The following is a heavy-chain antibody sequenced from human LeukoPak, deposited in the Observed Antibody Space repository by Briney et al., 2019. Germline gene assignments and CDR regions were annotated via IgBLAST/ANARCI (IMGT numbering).Heavy chain of an antibody. CDR1: GGSISSGGYY. V-gene: IGHV4-31*03. Sequence: SETLSLTCTVSGGSISSGGYYWSWIRQHPGKGLEWIGYIYYSGSTYYNPSLKSRVTISVDTSKNQFSLKLSSVTAADTAVYYCASGVLRYFDWLSGDSGYFDYWGQGTLVTVSS. CDR3: ASGVLRYFDWLSGDSGYFDY. J-gene: IGHJ4*02. D-gene: IGHD3-9*01. CDR2: IYYSGST.